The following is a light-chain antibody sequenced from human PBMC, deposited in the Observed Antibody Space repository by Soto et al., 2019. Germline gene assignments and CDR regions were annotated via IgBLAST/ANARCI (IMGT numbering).Light chain of an antibody. J-gene: IGLJ1*01. V-gene: IGLV2-14*01. CDR3: TSFAPGRIYV. CDR1: SSDVGGYAY. CDR2: EVS. Sequence: QSALTQPASVSGSPGQSITISCTGTSSDVGGYAYVSWYQQYPGKAPKLVISEVSNRPSGISHRFSGSRSGNTASLTISGLQAEDEAHYYCTSFAPGRIYVFGSGTKVTVL.